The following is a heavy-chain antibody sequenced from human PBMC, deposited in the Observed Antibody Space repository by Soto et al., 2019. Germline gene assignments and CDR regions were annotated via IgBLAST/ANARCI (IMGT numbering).Heavy chain of an antibody. CDR1: GGSFSGYY. Sequence: QVQLQQWGAGLLKPSETLSLTCAVYGGSFSGYYWSWIRQPPGKGLEWIGEINHSGSTNYNPSLKSRVTRSVDTCKDQFSLKLSSVTAADTAVYYCARPGGAVAGPFFDYWGQGTLVTVSS. CDR2: INHSGST. J-gene: IGHJ4*02. V-gene: IGHV4-34*01. D-gene: IGHD6-19*01. CDR3: ARPGGAVAGPFFDY.